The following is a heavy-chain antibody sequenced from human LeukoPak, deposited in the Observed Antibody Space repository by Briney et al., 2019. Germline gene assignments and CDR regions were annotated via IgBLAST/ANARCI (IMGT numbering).Heavy chain of an antibody. J-gene: IGHJ4*02. CDR1: GFTFSNYA. V-gene: IGHV3-23*01. Sequence: GGSLRLSCAASGFTFSNYAMSWVRQAPGKGLEWVSAITSGDSTYYADSVKGRFTISRDNSKNTLYLQMNSLRAEDTAVYYCAKDSVAPYSPSGYFDYWGQGTLVTVSS. D-gene: IGHD3-10*01. CDR3: AKDSVAPYSPSGYFDY. CDR2: ITSGDST.